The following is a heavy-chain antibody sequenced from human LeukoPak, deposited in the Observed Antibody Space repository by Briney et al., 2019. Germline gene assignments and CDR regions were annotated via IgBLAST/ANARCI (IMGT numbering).Heavy chain of an antibody. Sequence: SETLSLTCTVSGGSISSSSYSWGWIRQPPGKGLEWIGSIYGTGNTYYNPSLKSRVTISLDTSKNQFFLKLGSVTAADTAVYYCAGVPRRCGPCDYWGQGTLVTVSS. CDR1: GGSISSSSYS. J-gene: IGHJ4*02. D-gene: IGHD2-21*01. V-gene: IGHV4-39*01. CDR3: AGVPRRCGPCDY. CDR2: IYGTGNT.